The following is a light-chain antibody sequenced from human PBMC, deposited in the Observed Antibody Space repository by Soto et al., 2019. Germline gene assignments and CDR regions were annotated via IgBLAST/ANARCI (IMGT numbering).Light chain of an antibody. CDR3: RQYCSSPPYT. J-gene: IGKJ2*01. CDR2: GAS. V-gene: IGKV3-20*01. Sequence: EIVLTQSPGTLSLSPGERATLSCRASQSVSSSYLAWYQQKPGQAPRLLIYGASSRATGIPDRFSGSGSGTDFTLTISRLEPEDFGVYYCRQYCSSPPYTFGHGTKLEIK. CDR1: QSVSSSY.